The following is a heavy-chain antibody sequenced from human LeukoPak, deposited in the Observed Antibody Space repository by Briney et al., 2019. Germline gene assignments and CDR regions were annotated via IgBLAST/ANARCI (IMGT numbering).Heavy chain of an antibody. CDR1: GYTFTNYG. V-gene: IGHV1-18*01. CDR2: ISAYNGNT. D-gene: IGHD3-22*01. Sequence: ASVKVSCKASGYTFTNYGISWVRQAPGQGLEWMGWISAYNGNTNYAQKVQDRVTMTTDTSTSTAYMELRSLRSDDTAVYYCARLNNEGYYDSSGYYTWGQGTLVTVSS. J-gene: IGHJ5*02. CDR3: ARLNNEGYYDSSGYYT.